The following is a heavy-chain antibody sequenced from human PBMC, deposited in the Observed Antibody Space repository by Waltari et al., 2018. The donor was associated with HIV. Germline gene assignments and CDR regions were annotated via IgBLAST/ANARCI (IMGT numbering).Heavy chain of an antibody. CDR2: MNPNSGNA. Sequence: VQLVQSGAEVKKPGASVKVPCKTSGYTFTNYDINWVRQATGNGLEWMGWMNPNSGNAGYAQKFQGRVTMTSDTSISTAFMDLSSLRSDDTAVYYCARGVDAVGATHWFDPWGQGTLVTVSS. CDR3: ARGVDAVGATHWFDP. D-gene: IGHD1-26*01. CDR1: GYTFTNYD. V-gene: IGHV1-8*01. J-gene: IGHJ5*02.